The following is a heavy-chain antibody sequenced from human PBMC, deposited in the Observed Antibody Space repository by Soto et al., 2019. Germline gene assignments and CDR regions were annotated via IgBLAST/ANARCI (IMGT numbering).Heavy chain of an antibody. J-gene: IGHJ3*02. V-gene: IGHV1-2*04. D-gene: IGHD4-17*01. Sequence: ASVKVSCKASGYTFTGYYMHWVRQAPGQGLEWMGWINPNSGGTNYAQKFQGWVTMTRDTSISTAYMELSRLRSDDTAVYYCARGGVVGAYGDYVSVSSAFDIWGQGTMVTVSS. CDR3: ARGGVVGAYGDYVSVSSAFDI. CDR2: INPNSGGT. CDR1: GYTFTGYY.